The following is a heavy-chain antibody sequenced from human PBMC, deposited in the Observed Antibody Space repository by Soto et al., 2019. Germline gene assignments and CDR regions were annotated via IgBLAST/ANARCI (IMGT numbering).Heavy chain of an antibody. CDR1: GGSMSNYY. Sequence: ETLSLTCTVSGGSMSNYYWSWIRQPPGKGLEWIAHISHRGSTNHNPSLKSRVTISVDTSKNQFSLILNSVTAADTAVYFCARMLSPAPNYFDPWGQGTLVTVSS. V-gene: IGHV4-59*01. CDR3: ARMLSPAPNYFDP. CDR2: ISHRGST. J-gene: IGHJ5*02. D-gene: IGHD2-8*01.